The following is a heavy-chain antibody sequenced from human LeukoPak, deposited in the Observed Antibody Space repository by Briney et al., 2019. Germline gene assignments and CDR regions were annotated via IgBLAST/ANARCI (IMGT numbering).Heavy chain of an antibody. V-gene: IGHV4-59*01. J-gene: IGHJ6*03. CDR2: IYYSGST. CDR3: ARGLSSYYYYMDV. CDR1: GGSISSYY. D-gene: IGHD6-19*01. Sequence: SETLSLTRTVSGGSISSYYWSWIRQPPGKGLEWIGYIYYSGSTNYNPSLKSRVTISVGTSKNQFSLKLSSVTAADTAVYYCARGLSSYYYYMDVWGKGTTVTVSS.